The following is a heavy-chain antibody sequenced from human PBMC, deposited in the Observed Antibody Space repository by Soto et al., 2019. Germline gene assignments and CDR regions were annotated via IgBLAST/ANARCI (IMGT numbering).Heavy chain of an antibody. CDR2: ISSSSYI. D-gene: IGHD2-15*01. V-gene: IGHV3-21*01. Sequence: GGSLRLSCAASGFTLSSYSMNWVRQAPGKGLEWVSSISSSSYIYYADSVKGRFTISRDNAKNSLYLQMNSLRAEDTAVYYCARDTCSGGSCYLGGFDPWGQGTLVTVSS. J-gene: IGHJ5*02. CDR3: ARDTCSGGSCYLGGFDP. CDR1: GFTLSSYS.